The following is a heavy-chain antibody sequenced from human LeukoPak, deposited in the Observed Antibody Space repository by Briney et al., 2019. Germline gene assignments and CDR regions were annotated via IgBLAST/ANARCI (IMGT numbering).Heavy chain of an antibody. CDR3: AREAEYYYYYMDV. CDR1: GFTFSSYG. CDR2: IWYDGSNK. V-gene: IGHV3-33*01. Sequence: PGGSLRLSCAASGFTFSSYGMHWVRQAPGKGLEWVAVIWYDGSNKYYADSVKGRFTISRDNSKNTPYLQMNSLRAEDTAVYYCAREAEYYYYYMDVWGKGTTVTVSS. J-gene: IGHJ6*03. D-gene: IGHD1-14*01.